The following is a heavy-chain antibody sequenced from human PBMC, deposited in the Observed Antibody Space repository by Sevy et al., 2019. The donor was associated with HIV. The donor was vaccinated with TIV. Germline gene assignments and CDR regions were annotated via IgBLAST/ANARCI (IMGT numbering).Heavy chain of an antibody. CDR1: GGPITSLY. D-gene: IGHD1-26*01. Sequence: SETLSLTCTVSGGPITSLYWNWIRQPPGKGLEWIANIYYNGHINYNPSLKGRVTLSLDTSKNQFSLRLSSVTAADTAMYYCAGENAWGRGYSWGQGTLVTVSS. V-gene: IGHV4-59*08. J-gene: IGHJ4*02. CDR3: AGENAWGRGYS. CDR2: IYYNGHI.